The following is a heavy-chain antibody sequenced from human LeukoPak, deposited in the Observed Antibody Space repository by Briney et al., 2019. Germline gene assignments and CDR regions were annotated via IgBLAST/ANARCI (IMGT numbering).Heavy chain of an antibody. V-gene: IGHV1-8*01. CDR3: ARGVVPNWDAHNWFDP. CDR1: GYTFTSYD. Sequence: ASVKVSCKASGYTFTSYDINWVRQATGQGLEWMGWMNPNSGNTGYAQKFQGRVTMTRNTSISTAYMELSSLRSEDTAVYYCARGVVPNWDAHNWFDPWGQGTLVTVSS. CDR2: MNPNSGNT. J-gene: IGHJ5*02. D-gene: IGHD7-27*01.